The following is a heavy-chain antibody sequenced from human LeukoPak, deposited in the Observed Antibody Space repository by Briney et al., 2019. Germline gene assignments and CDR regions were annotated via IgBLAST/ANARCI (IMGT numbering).Heavy chain of an antibody. Sequence: PGASLQISCKGSGYSFSTYWIGWVRQLPGKGLEWMGIIYPGDSDTRYSPSFQGQVTISAAKSISTAYLQWSSLKASDTAMYYCARRSGLDSSPYYFDYWGQGTLVTVSS. J-gene: IGHJ4*02. V-gene: IGHV5-51*01. CDR2: IYPGDSDT. D-gene: IGHD2-2*01. CDR3: ARRSGLDSSPYYFDY. CDR1: GYSFSTYW.